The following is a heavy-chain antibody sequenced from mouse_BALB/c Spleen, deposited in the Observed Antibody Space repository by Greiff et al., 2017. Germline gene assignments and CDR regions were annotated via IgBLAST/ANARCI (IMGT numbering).Heavy chain of an antibody. CDR1: GYTFTSYT. CDR3: ARVMIYYVDY. Sequence: VQLKESAAELARPGASVKMSCKASGYTFTSYTMHWVKQRPGQGLEWIGYINPSSGYTEYNQKFKDKTTLTADKSSSTAYMQLSSLTSEDSAVYYCARVMIYYVDYWGQGTTLTVSS. CDR2: INPSSGYT. D-gene: IGHD2-1*01. V-gene: IGHV1-4*02. J-gene: IGHJ2*01.